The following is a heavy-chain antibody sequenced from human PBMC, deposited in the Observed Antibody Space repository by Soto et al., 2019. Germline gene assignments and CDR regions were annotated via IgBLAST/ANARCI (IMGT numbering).Heavy chain of an antibody. CDR3: ANLGDGYDFWSGYYVWFDY. CDR2: ISGSGGST. D-gene: IGHD3-3*01. V-gene: IGHV3-23*01. J-gene: IGHJ4*02. CDR1: GFTFSSYA. Sequence: HPGGSLRLSCAASGFTFSSYAMSWVRQAPGKGLEWVSAISGSGGSTYYADSVKGRFTISRDNSKNTLYLQMNSLRAEDTAVYYCANLGDGYDFWSGYYVWFDYWGQGTLVTVSS.